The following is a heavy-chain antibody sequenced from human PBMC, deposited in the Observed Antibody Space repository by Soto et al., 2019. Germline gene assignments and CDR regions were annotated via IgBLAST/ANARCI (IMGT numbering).Heavy chain of an antibody. Sequence: QVQLVQSGAEVKKPGASVKVSCKASGYTFTNYHISWVRQAPGQRLEWMGWISGYNGNTKYAQKLQGRVTMTTDTSTTTAYRELRSLRSDDTAVYYCARPPDPLYNLSDVGVFTWFDPWGQGTLVTVSS. CDR2: ISGYNGNT. CDR3: ARPPDPLYNLSDVGVFTWFDP. J-gene: IGHJ5*02. CDR1: GYTFTNYH. D-gene: IGHD1-1*01. V-gene: IGHV1-18*01.